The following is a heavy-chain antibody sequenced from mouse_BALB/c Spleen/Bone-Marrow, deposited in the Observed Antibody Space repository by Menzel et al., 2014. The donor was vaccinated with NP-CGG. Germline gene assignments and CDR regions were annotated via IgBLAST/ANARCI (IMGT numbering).Heavy chain of an antibody. CDR1: GFAFSSYD. Sequence: DVKLVESGGGLVKPGGSLKLSCAASGFAFSSYDMSWVRQTPEKRLEWVAYISSGGGSTYYADTVKGRFTISRDNAKNTLYPQMSSLKSEDTAMYYCARQILRGFGYWGQGTPVTVSA. CDR3: ARQILRGFGY. V-gene: IGHV5-12-1*01. J-gene: IGHJ3*02. CDR2: ISSGGGST. D-gene: IGHD1-1*01.